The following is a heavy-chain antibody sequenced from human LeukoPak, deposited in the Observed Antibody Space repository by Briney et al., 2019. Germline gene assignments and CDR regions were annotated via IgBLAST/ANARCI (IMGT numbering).Heavy chain of an antibody. CDR3: ASTAGYSYGFSWFDY. CDR1: GFTFSSCS. D-gene: IGHD5-18*01. J-gene: IGHJ4*02. V-gene: IGHV3-21*01. CDR2: ISSSSSYI. Sequence: GGSLRLSCAASGFTFSSCSMNWVRQAPGKGLEWVSSISSSSSYIYYADSVKGRFTISRDNAKNSLYLQMNSLRAEDTAVYYCASTAGYSYGFSWFDYWGQGTLVTVSS.